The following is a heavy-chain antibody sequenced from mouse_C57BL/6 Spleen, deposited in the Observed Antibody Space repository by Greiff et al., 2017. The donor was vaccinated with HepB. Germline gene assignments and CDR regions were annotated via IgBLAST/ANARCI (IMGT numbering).Heavy chain of an antibody. D-gene: IGHD3-2*02. CDR1: GYTFTSYW. Sequence: QVQLQQPGAELVMPGASVKLSCKASGYTFTSYWMHWVKQRPGQGLEWIGEIDPSDSYTNYNQKFKGKSTLTVDKSSSTAYMQLSSLTSEDSAVYYCAREGRQLRPFDYWGQGTTLTVSS. CDR3: AREGRQLRPFDY. CDR2: IDPSDSYT. J-gene: IGHJ2*01. V-gene: IGHV1-69*01.